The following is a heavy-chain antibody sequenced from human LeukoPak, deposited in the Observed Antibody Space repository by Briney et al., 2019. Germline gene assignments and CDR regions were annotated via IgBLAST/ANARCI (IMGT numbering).Heavy chain of an antibody. D-gene: IGHD4-17*01. CDR1: GFTFSSYS. V-gene: IGHV3-48*02. CDR2: ISSVSSTI. CDR3: ARDLDGGDPIDY. J-gene: IGHJ4*02. Sequence: GGSLRLSCAASGFTFSSYSMNWVRQAPGKGLEWLSYISSVSSTIYYADSVRGRFTISRDNAKNSLYLQMNRLRDEDMAVYYCARDLDGGDPIDYWGQGTLVTVSS.